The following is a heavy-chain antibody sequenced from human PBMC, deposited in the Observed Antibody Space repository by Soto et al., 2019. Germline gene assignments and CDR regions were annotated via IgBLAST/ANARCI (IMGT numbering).Heavy chain of an antibody. V-gene: IGHV3-30*18. J-gene: IGHJ6*02. CDR1: GFTFSSYG. D-gene: IGHD1-7*01. Sequence: QVQLVESGGGVVQPGRSLRLSCAASGFTFSSYGMHWVRQAPGKGLAWVALISYDGSNTYYADSLKGRSTVSRDNSKNPLYLQINSLRAEDAAVYYCAKDRLELLYYYDGMDVWGQGTTVTVSS. CDR3: AKDRLELLYYYDGMDV. CDR2: ISYDGSNT.